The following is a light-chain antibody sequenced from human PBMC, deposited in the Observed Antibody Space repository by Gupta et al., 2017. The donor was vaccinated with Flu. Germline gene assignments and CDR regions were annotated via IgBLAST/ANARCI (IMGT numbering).Light chain of an antibody. CDR1: RGHSSYA. CDR2: LNSDGSH. CDR3: QTWGTGMGV. J-gene: IGLJ2*01. Sequence: RGHSSYAIAWHQQQPEKGPRYLMKLNSDGSHSKGDGIPDRFSGSSSGAERYLTISSLQSEDEADYYCQTWGTGMGVFGGGTKLTVL. V-gene: IGLV4-69*01.